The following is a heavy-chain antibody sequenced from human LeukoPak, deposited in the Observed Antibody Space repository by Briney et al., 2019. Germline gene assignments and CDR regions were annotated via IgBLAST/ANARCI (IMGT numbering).Heavy chain of an antibody. Sequence: PGRSLRLSCAASGFTFSSYGMHWVRQAPGKGLEWVAVISYDGSNKYYADSVKGRFTISRDNSKNTLYLQMNSRRAEDTAVYYCAKAPYDILTGYSPSWGQGTLVTVSS. CDR3: AKAPYDILTGYSPS. CDR1: GFTFSSYG. D-gene: IGHD3-9*01. J-gene: IGHJ5*02. CDR2: ISYDGSNK. V-gene: IGHV3-30*18.